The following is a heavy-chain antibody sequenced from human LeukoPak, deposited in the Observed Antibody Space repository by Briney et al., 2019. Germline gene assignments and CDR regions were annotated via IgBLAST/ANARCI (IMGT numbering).Heavy chain of an antibody. J-gene: IGHJ4*02. CDR3: ASPHSYVVVGY. CDR2: IKQDGSEK. CDR1: GFTFSSYW. V-gene: IGHV3-7*01. D-gene: IGHD2-21*01. Sequence: GGSLRLSCAASGFTFSSYWTSWVRQAPGKGLEWVANIKQDGSEKYYVDSVKGRFTISRDNAKNSLYLQMNSLRAEDTAVYYCASPHSYVVVGYWGQGTLVTVSS.